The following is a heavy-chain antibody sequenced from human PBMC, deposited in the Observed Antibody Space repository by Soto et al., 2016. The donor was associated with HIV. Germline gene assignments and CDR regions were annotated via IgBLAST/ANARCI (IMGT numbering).Heavy chain of an antibody. CDR1: GGSISSGSYY. CDR2: IYTSGST. Sequence: VQLQESGPGLVKPSQTLSLTCTVSGGSISSGSYYWSWIRQPAGKGLEWIGRIYTSGSTNYNPSLKSRVTISVDTSKNQFSLKLSSVTAADTAVYYCARGVLRFLAGPGSNWFDPGAREPWSPSPQ. D-gene: IGHD3-3*01. J-gene: IGHJ5*02. CDR3: ARGVLRFLAGPGSNWFDP. V-gene: IGHV4-61*02.